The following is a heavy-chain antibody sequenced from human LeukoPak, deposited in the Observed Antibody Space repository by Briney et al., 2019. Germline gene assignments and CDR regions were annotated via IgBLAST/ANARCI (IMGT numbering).Heavy chain of an antibody. Sequence: SETLSLTCAVYGGSFSGYYWSWIRQPPGKGLEWIGEINHSGSTNYNPSLKSRVTISVDTSKNQFSLKLSSVTAADTAVYYCAREARYYYGSGPFDYWGQGTLVTVSS. CDR2: INHSGST. CDR3: AREARYYYGSGPFDY. CDR1: GGSFSGYY. V-gene: IGHV4-34*01. J-gene: IGHJ4*02. D-gene: IGHD3-10*01.